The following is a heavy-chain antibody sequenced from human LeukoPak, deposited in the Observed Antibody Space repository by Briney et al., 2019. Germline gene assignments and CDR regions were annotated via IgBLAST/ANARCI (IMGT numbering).Heavy chain of an antibody. CDR2: MSYDGSNE. CDR3: ATNGPGIAVAGYVDY. J-gene: IGHJ4*02. Sequence: PGGSLRLSCAASGFTFSGYAMHWVRQAPGEGLEWVAVMSYDGSNEYYADSVKGRFTISRDNSKNTLYLQMNSLRAEDTAVYYCATNGPGIAVAGYVDYWGQGTLVIVSS. D-gene: IGHD6-19*01. CDR1: GFTFSGYA. V-gene: IGHV3-30-3*01.